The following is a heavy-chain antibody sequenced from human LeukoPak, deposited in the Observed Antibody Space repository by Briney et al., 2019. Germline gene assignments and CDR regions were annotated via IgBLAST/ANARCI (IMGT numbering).Heavy chain of an antibody. CDR1: GFTFSSYW. J-gene: IGHJ6*03. Sequence: PGGSLRLSCAASGFTFSSYWMRWVRQAPGKGLVWVSRINSDGSSTSYADSVKGRFTISRDNAKNTLYLQMNSLRAEDTAVYYCARARGYYYYMDVWGKGTTVTVSS. V-gene: IGHV3-74*01. CDR2: INSDGSST. CDR3: ARARGYYYYMDV.